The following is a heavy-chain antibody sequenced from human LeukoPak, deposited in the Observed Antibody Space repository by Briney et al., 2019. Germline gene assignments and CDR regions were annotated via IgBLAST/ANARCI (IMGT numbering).Heavy chain of an antibody. CDR1: GFTFSSYG. Sequence: SGGSLRLSCAASGFTFSSYGMHWVRQAPGKGLEWVAVIWYDGSNKYYADSVKGRFTISRDNSKNTLYLQMNSLRAEDTAVYYCARDRGGYDSSGYFDYWGQGTLVTVSS. V-gene: IGHV3-33*01. D-gene: IGHD3-22*01. CDR2: IWYDGSNK. CDR3: ARDRGGYDSSGYFDY. J-gene: IGHJ4*02.